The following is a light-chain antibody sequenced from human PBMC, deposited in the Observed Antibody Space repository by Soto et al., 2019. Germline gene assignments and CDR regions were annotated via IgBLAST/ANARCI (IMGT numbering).Light chain of an antibody. CDR3: RQGSTT. CDR2: DSS. CDR1: QSVSTY. Sequence: EIVLTQSPGTLSLSPGERATLSCRASQSVSTYLAWYQQQRGQAPRLLIYDSSHRATGIPDRFSCSGSGTDFTLTISSLEPEDFAVYYCRQGSTTFGGGTKVEI. J-gene: IGKJ4*01. V-gene: IGKV3-11*01.